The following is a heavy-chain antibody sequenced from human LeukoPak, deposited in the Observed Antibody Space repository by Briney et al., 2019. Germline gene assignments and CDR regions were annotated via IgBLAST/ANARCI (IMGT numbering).Heavy chain of an antibody. V-gene: IGHV1-24*01. CDR1: GYTLTELS. J-gene: IGHJ4*02. CDR2: FDPEDGET. Sequence: GASVKVSCKVSGYTLTELSMHWVRQAPGKGLEWMGGFDPEDGETIYAQKFQGRVTMTEDTSTDTAYMGLSSLRSEDTAVYYCATNCYDSSGYFMFDYWGQGTLVTVSS. CDR3: ATNCYDSSGYFMFDY. D-gene: IGHD3-22*01.